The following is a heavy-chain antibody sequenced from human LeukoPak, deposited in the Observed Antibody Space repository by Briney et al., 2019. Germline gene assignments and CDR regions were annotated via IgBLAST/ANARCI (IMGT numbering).Heavy chain of an antibody. D-gene: IGHD3-22*01. J-gene: IGHJ4*02. CDR3: ARVKGYYDSSGYRSLDY. CDR1: GYTFTSYY. V-gene: IGHV1-46*01. Sequence: ASVKVSCKASGYTFTSYYIHLVRQAPGQGFEWMAIINPSDGSTTNSQKFQGRVTITADKSTSTAYMELSSLRSEDTAVYYCARVKGYYDSSGYRSLDYWGQGTLVTVSS. CDR2: INPSDGST.